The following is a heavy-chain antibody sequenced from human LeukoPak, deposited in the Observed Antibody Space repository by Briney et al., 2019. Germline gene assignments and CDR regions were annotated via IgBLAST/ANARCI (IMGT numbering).Heavy chain of an antibody. D-gene: IGHD3-10*01. CDR2: IWYDGSNK. V-gene: IGHV3-33*01. J-gene: IGHJ6*04. CDR1: GFTFSSYG. CDR3: ARVDYYGSGPYYYYGMDV. Sequence: GGSLRLSCAASGFTFSSYGMHWVGQAPGKGLEGVAVIWYDGSNKYYADSVKGRFTISRDNSKNTLYLQMNSLRAEDTAVYYCARVDYYGSGPYYYYGMDVWGKGTTVTVFS.